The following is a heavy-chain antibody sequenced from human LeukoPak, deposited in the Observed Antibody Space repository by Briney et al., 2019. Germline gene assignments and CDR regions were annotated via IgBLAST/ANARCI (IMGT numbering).Heavy chain of an antibody. V-gene: IGHV3-30-3*01. Sequence: GRSLRLSCAASGFTFSSYAMHWVRQAPGKGLEWVAVISYDGSSKYYAAPVKGRFTISRDDSKNTLYLQMNSLKTEDTAVYYCTTDPSLLAAAGMGDLWGQGTLVTVSS. J-gene: IGHJ5*02. CDR2: ISYDGSSK. CDR3: TTDPSLLAAAGMGDL. CDR1: GFTFSSYA. D-gene: IGHD6-13*01.